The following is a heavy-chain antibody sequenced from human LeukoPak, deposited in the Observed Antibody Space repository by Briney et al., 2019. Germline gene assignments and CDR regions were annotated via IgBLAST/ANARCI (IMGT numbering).Heavy chain of an antibody. CDR1: GYTFTNYD. V-gene: IGHV1-8*01. CDR2: LSPNSGNT. CDR3: ARGAMATGVLDF. Sequence: ASVKVSCKTSGYTFTNYDINWVRQATGQGLEWMGWLSPNSGNTAYAQKFRGSVTMTMNTSISTAYMDLSSLRSEDTAVYYCARGAMATGVLDFWGQGTQVTVSS. D-gene: IGHD5-24*01. J-gene: IGHJ4*02.